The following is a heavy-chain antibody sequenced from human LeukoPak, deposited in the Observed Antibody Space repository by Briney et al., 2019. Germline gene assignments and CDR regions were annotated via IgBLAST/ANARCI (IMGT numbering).Heavy chain of an antibody. CDR1: GASIRSYY. CDR3: ARQGSSDWFDP. Sequence: SETLSLTCTVSGASIRSYYWSWIRQPPGKGLEWIGYIYTSGSATYNPSLKSRVTISVDTSKNQFSLKLSSVTAADTAVYYCARQGSSDWFDPWGQGTLVTVSS. CDR2: IYTSGSA. D-gene: IGHD6-6*01. J-gene: IGHJ5*02. V-gene: IGHV4-59*01.